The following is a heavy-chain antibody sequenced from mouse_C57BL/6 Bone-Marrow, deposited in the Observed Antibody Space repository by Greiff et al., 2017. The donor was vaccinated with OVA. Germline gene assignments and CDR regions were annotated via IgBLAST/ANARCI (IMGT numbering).Heavy chain of an antibody. CDR3: TPHGSRGY. D-gene: IGHD1-1*01. J-gene: IGHJ2*01. CDR1: GFNIKDDY. V-gene: IGHV14-4*01. CDR2: IDPENGDT. Sequence: EVQLQESGAELVRPGASVKLSCTASGFNIKDDYMHWVKQRPEQGLEWIGWIDPENGDTEYASKFQSKATITADTSSNPAYLQLSSLRSEDTAVYFCTPHGSRGYWGQGTTLTVSS.